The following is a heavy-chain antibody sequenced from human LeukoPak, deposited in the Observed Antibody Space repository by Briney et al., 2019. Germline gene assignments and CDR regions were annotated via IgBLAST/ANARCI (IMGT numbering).Heavy chain of an antibody. Sequence: ASVKVSCEASGYTFTGYYMHWVRQAPGQGLEWMGWINPNSGGTNYAQKFQGRVTMTRDTSISTAYMELSRLRSDDTAVYYCARIPPTYYDFWSGYLPGGTFDPWGQGTLVTVSS. CDR1: GYTFTGYY. CDR3: ARIPPTYYDFWSGYLPGGTFDP. J-gene: IGHJ5*02. D-gene: IGHD3-3*01. CDR2: INPNSGGT. V-gene: IGHV1-2*02.